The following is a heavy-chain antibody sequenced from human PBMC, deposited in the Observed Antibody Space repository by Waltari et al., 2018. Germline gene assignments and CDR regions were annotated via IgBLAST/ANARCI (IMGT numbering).Heavy chain of an antibody. CDR2: IYYSGST. CDR1: GFTFSSYG. CDR3: ASPYSGSYGWFDP. J-gene: IGHJ5*02. Sequence: QVQLVESGGGVVQPGGSLRLSCAASGFTFSSYGMHWVRQAPGKGREWIVSIYYSGSTYYNPSLKSRVTISVDTSKNQFSLKLSSVTAADTAVYYCASPYSGSYGWFDPWGQGTLVTVSS. D-gene: IGHD1-26*01. V-gene: IGHV4-38-2*01.